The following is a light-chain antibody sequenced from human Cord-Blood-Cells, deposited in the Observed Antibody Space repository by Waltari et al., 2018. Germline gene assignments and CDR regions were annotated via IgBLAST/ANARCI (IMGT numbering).Light chain of an antibody. Sequence: EIVMTQSPATLSVSPGERATPPCRASQSASSNLAWYQQKPGQAPRLLIDGASTRATGIPAMCGGSGSGTYFTLTISILQSEDFADYYCQHDSNWWTFGQGTKVEIK. V-gene: IGKV3-15*01. CDR3: QHDSNWWT. CDR1: QSASSN. J-gene: IGKJ1*01. CDR2: GAS.